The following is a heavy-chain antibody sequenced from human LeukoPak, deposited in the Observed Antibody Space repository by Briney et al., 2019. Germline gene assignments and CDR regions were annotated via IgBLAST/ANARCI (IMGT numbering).Heavy chain of an antibody. Sequence: ASVKVSCTPSGYTFSTYGFSWVRQAPGQELEWLGWISAYNGNTTYAKTLQERVTMTTDTSTSTAHVELRSLRSDDTAVYYCARDLGYCSGGSCYRWFDLWGQGTLVTVSS. V-gene: IGHV1-18*01. CDR2: ISAYNGNT. J-gene: IGHJ5*02. CDR3: ARDLGYCSGGSCYRWFDL. CDR1: GYTFSTYG. D-gene: IGHD2-15*01.